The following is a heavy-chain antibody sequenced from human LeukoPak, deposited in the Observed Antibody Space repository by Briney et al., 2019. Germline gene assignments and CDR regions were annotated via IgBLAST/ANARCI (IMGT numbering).Heavy chain of an antibody. J-gene: IGHJ4*02. D-gene: IGHD7-27*01. V-gene: IGHV4-61*02. CDR1: GGSISSGSYY. CDR3: ARDQRANWGFFDY. Sequence: PSQTLSLTCTVSGGSISSGSYYWSWIRQPAGKGLEWIGRIYTSGSTNYNPSLKSRVTISVDTSKNQFSLKLSSVTAADTAVYYCARDQRANWGFFDYWGQGTLVTVSS. CDR2: IYTSGST.